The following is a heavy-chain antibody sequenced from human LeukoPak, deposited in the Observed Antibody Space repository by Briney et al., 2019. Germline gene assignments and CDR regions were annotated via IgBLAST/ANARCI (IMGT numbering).Heavy chain of an antibody. CDR1: GFTFSSYG. Sequence: GGSLRLSCAASGFTFSSYGMHWVRQAPGKGLEWVAVISYDGSNKYYADSVKGRFTISRDNSENTLYLQMNSLRAEDTAVYYCAKGSWEPLDYWGQGTLVTVSS. CDR3: AKGSWEPLDY. J-gene: IGHJ4*02. D-gene: IGHD1-26*01. V-gene: IGHV3-30*18. CDR2: ISYDGSNK.